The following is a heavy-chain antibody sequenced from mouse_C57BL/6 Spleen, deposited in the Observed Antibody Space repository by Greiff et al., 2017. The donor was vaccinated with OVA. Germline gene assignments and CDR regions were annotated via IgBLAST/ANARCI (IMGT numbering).Heavy chain of an antibody. Sequence: EVQVVESGPGLVKPSQSLSLTCSVTGYSITSGYYWNWIRQFPGNKLEWMGYISYDGSNNYNPSLKNRISITRDTSKNQFFLKLNSVTTEDTATYYGARGGYDGYPAWFAYWGQGTLVTVSA. J-gene: IGHJ3*01. V-gene: IGHV3-6*01. CDR3: ARGGYDGYPAWFAY. D-gene: IGHD2-3*01. CDR1: GYSITSGYY. CDR2: ISYDGSN.